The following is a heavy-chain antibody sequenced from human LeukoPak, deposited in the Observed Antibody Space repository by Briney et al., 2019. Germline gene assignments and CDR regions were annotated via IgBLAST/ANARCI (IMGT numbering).Heavy chain of an antibody. CDR2: IYYSGST. CDR3: ARGEVAGTYYYYYYGMDV. CDR1: GGSISSYY. Sequence: SETLSLTCTVSGGSISSYYWSWIRQPPGEGLEWIGYIYYSGSTNYNPSLKSRVTISVDTSKNQFSLKLSSVTAADTAVYYCARGEVAGTYYYYYYGMDVWGQGTTVTVSS. V-gene: IGHV4-59*01. D-gene: IGHD6-19*01. J-gene: IGHJ6*02.